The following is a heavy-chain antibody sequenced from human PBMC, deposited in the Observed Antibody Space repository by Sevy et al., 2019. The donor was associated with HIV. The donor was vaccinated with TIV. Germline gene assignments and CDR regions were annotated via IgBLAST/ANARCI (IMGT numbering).Heavy chain of an antibody. J-gene: IGHJ4*02. CDR2: IRSSSNDI. V-gene: IGHV3-21*01. CDR3: ARKMELLVPDY. CDR1: GFTFSSYA. D-gene: IGHD2-21*02. Sequence: GGSLRLSCAASGFTFSSYAMYWVRQAPGKGLEWVSYIRSSSNDIYYADSVKGRFTISRDNAKNSLYLQMNSLRAEDTAVYYCARKMELLVPDYWGQGTLVTVSS.